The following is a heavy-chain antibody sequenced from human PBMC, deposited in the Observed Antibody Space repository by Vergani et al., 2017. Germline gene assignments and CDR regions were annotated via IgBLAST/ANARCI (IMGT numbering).Heavy chain of an antibody. CDR3: AGIERLSGDYIGESWPLGL. Sequence: QVQLQESGPGLVKPSETLSLTCTVSGGSISSYYWSWIRQPAGKGLEWIGRIYTSGSTNYNPSLKSRVTMSVDTSKNQFSLKLSSVTAADTAGYYCAGIERLSGDYIGESWPLGLWRQGTTVTVSS. CDR1: GGSISSYY. V-gene: IGHV4-4*07. J-gene: IGHJ3*01. CDR2: IYTSGST. D-gene: IGHD3-16*01.